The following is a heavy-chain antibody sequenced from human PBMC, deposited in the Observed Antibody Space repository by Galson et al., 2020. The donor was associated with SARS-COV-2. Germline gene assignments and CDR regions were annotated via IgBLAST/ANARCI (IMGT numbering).Heavy chain of an antibody. V-gene: IGHV3-23*01. CDR3: AKGLGSGWYALDY. D-gene: IGHD6-19*01. CDR2: ITGSGSHT. J-gene: IGHJ4*02. Sequence: TGGSLRLSCAASGFPFSSYAMTWVRQAPGKGLEWVSSITGSGSHTFYADSVRGQFTISRDNSKNTLYLQMNSLRAEDTAVYYCAKGLGSGWYALDYWGQGTLLTVSS. CDR1: GFPFSSYA.